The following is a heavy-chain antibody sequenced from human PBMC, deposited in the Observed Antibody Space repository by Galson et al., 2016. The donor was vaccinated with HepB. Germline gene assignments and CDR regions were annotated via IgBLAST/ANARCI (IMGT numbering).Heavy chain of an antibody. D-gene: IGHD6-19*01. CDR3: ARDQYSSGWNQMYYFDV. CDR1: GFTFSGNW. V-gene: IGHV3-74*01. J-gene: IGHJ2*01. Sequence: SLRLSCAASGFTFSGNWMHWVRQTPGTGLEWVARINSDGSSTRYADSVKGRLTISRDNAENTLYLQMNSLRDDDTAVYFCARDQYSSGWNQMYYFDVWGRGTLVTVSS. CDR2: INSDGSST.